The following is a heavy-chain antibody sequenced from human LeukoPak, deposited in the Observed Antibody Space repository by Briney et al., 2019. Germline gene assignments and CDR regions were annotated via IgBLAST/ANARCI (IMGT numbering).Heavy chain of an antibody. CDR2: IILILGMA. D-gene: IGHD2-2*01. CDR3: AVSVPAANRY. V-gene: IGHV1-69*02. J-gene: IGHJ4*02. CDR1: GGPFSTYT. Sequence: SVKLSCKPSGGPFSTYTIMWVPRAPGHGLEWMGRIILILGMANYAQKFQGRVTITADKSTSTAYMELSSLRSEDTAVYYCAVSVPAANRYWGQGTLVTVSS.